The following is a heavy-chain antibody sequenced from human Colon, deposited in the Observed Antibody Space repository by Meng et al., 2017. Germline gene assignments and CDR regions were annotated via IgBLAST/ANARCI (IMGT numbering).Heavy chain of an antibody. V-gene: IGHV4-31*03. J-gene: IGHJ4*02. CDR3: ARADCTAGICYQFDN. D-gene: IGHD2-8*02. CDR1: GLSIGTTGDY. CDR2: IFYTGSA. Sequence: VQRQGPGPGLVKPPQTLSLPCNVSGLSIGTTGDYWTWIRQRPGKGLEWIGKIFYTGSAHYNPSLKTRAAMSVDRSKNQFSLKLNSVTAADTAVYYCARADCTAGICYQFDNWGQGTLVTVSS.